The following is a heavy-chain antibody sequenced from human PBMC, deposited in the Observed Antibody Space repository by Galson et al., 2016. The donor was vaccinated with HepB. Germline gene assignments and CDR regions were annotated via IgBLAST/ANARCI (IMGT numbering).Heavy chain of an antibody. CDR2: FGPEEGEA. D-gene: IGHD1-1*01. V-gene: IGHV1-24*01. Sequence: SVKVSCKVSGDTLSELSIHWVRQAPGEGLEWMGGFGPEEGEAIYAQKFQGRFTMTEDTSADTAYMELNSLSSDDTAVYYCVNENDWKPGDDWGQGTLITVSS. J-gene: IGHJ4*02. CDR3: VNENDWKPGDD. CDR1: GDTLSELS.